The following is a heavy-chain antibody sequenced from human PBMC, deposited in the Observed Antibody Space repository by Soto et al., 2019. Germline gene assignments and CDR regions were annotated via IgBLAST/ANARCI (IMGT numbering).Heavy chain of an antibody. CDR3: ARDPHGYCSGGSCYGMDV. V-gene: IGHV1-69*13. CDR1: GGTSSSYA. D-gene: IGHD2-15*01. J-gene: IGHJ6*02. CDR2: IIPIFGTA. Sequence: GASVKVSCKASGGTSSSYAISWVRQAPGQGLEWMGGIIPIFGTANYAQKFQGRVTITADESTSTAYMELSSLRSEDTAVYYCARDPHGYCSGGSCYGMDVWGQGTTVTVSS.